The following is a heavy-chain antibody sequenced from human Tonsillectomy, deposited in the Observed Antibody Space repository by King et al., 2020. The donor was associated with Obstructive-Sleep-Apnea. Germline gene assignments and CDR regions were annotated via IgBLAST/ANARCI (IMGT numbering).Heavy chain of an antibody. V-gene: IGHV4-31*03. CDR1: GGSISSGGYY. Sequence: VQLQETGPGLVKPSQTLSLTCTVSGGSISSGGYYWTWIRQHPGKGLEWIGYIYYSGSTYYNPSLKSRVTISVDTSKKQFSLKLSSVTAADTAVYYCAREGSDAVVFDGFDIWGQGTMVTVSS. D-gene: IGHD6-19*01. CDR3: AREGSDAVVFDGFDI. J-gene: IGHJ3*02. CDR2: IYYSGST.